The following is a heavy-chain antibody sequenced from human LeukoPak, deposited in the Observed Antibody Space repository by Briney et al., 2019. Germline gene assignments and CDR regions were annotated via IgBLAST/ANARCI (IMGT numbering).Heavy chain of an antibody. J-gene: IGHJ4*02. Sequence: SETLSLTCTVSGGSFSSYYWSWIRQPPGKGLEWIGYIYYSGSTDYNPSLKSRVTISVDTSKNQFSLKLSSVTAADTAVYYCARVRHPGGYGDYGIGASYWGQGTLVTVSS. D-gene: IGHD4-17*01. CDR2: IYYSGST. CDR1: GGSFSSYY. CDR3: ARVRHPGGYGDYGIGASY. V-gene: IGHV4-59*08.